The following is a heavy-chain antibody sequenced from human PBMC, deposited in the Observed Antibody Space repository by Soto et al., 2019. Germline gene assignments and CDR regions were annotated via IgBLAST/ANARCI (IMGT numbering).Heavy chain of an antibody. CDR2: VYNSGGT. Sequence: SETLSLTCTVSGGSISSSYWRWIRQPPGKGLEWIGYVYNSGGTNYNPSLKSRVTISVDTSKNQFSLKLSSVTAADTAMYFCAGASSSSWAEFDCWGQGTLVTVSS. CDR1: GGSISSSY. D-gene: IGHD6-13*01. V-gene: IGHV4-59*01. CDR3: AGASSSSWAEFDC. J-gene: IGHJ4*02.